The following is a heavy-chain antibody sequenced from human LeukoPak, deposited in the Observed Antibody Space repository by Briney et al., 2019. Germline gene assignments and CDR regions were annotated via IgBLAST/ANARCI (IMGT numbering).Heavy chain of an antibody. J-gene: IGHJ4*02. V-gene: IGHV3-21*01. D-gene: IGHD2-15*01. CDR1: GFTFSSYG. CDR2: ISSSSSYI. Sequence: PGGSLRLSCAASGFTFSSYGMNWVRQAPGKGLEWVSSISSSSSYIYYADSVKGRFTISRDNAKNSPYLQMNSLRAEDTAVYYCAREKDIVVVVAAPYDYWGQGTLVTVSS. CDR3: AREKDIVVVVAAPYDY.